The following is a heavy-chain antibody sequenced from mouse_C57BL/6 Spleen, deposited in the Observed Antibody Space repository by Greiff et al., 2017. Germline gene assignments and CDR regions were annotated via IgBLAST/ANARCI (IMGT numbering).Heavy chain of an antibody. V-gene: IGHV14-4*01. J-gene: IGHJ2*01. Sequence: VQLQQSGAELVRPGASVKLSCTASGFNIKDDYMHWVKQRPEQGLEWIGWIDPDNGDTEYASKFQGKATITADTSSNTAYLQLSSLTSEDTAVYYCRGLRRDYFDYWGQGTTLTVSS. CDR2: IDPDNGDT. D-gene: IGHD2-2*01. CDR3: RGLRRDYFDY. CDR1: GFNIKDDY.